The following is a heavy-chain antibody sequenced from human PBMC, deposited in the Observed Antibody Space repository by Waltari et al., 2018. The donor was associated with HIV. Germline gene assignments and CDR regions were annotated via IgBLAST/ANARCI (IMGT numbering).Heavy chain of an antibody. Sequence: QVQLVESGGGVVQPGRCLRLSCAASGFPFSNYGMHWVRQAPGKGLEWVAVIWYDGSNKYYADSVKGRFTISRDNSKNTLYLQMNSLRAEDTAVYYCARAYYGSPSYYFDYWGQGTLVTVSS. CDR1: GFPFSNYG. V-gene: IGHV3-33*01. J-gene: IGHJ4*02. CDR2: IWYDGSNK. CDR3: ARAYYGSPSYYFDY. D-gene: IGHD1-26*01.